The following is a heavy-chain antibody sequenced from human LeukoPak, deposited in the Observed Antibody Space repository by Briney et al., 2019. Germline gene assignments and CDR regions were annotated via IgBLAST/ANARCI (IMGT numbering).Heavy chain of an antibody. Sequence: SETLSLTYTVSGDSIRTYYWNWIRQPPGKGLEWIGYIYHSGSTNYNPSLQSRVTISVDTSKNQFSLNLNSVTAADTAVYYCARGGAARLHFQNWGQGTLVTVSS. CDR3: ARGGAARLHFQN. V-gene: IGHV4-59*01. CDR1: GDSIRTYY. CDR2: IYHSGST. J-gene: IGHJ1*01. D-gene: IGHD6-6*01.